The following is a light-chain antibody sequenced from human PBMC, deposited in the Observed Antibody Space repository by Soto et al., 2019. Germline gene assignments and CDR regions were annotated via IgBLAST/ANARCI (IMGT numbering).Light chain of an antibody. CDR1: QSISTW. J-gene: IGKJ4*01. V-gene: IGKV1-17*01. CDR2: AAS. CDR3: LQHNSYPLT. Sequence: DIRMTQSPSTLSASVGDRVTIRCRASQSISTWLAWYQQKPGKAPKRLIYAASSLQSGVPSRFSGSGSGTEFTLTISSLQPEDFATYYCLQHNSYPLTFGEGTKVDIK.